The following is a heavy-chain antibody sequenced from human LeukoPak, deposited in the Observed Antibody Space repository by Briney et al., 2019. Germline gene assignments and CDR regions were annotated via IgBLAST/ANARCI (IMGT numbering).Heavy chain of an antibody. CDR1: GVTFRSYV. D-gene: IGHD5-24*01. CDR3: ARDWVYKIDY. CDR2: ISHDGII. Sequence: PGGTLRLSCETAGVTFRSYVMHWVRRTPGKGLVWVSRISHDGIISYADSVKGRFTISRDNAKNTLILQMNSLRVEDTAVYYCARDWVYKIDYWGRGTLVTVSS. V-gene: IGHV3-74*01. J-gene: IGHJ4*02.